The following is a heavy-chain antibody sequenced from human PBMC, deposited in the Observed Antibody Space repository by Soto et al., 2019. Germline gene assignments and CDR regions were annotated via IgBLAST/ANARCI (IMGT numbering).Heavy chain of an antibody. CDR3: ATTEMGTYYYGSDV. J-gene: IGHJ6*02. CDR1: GGTFSRYA. V-gene: IGHV1-69*12. Sequence: QVQLVQSGAEVKKPGSSVKVSCKASGGTFSRYAITWVRQAPGQGLEWMGGIIPIFGTANYAQKFQGRVTITADESTSTAYMELSSLRSDDTAVFYWATTEMGTYYYGSDVWGQGTTVTVSS. D-gene: IGHD7-27*01. CDR2: IIPIFGTA.